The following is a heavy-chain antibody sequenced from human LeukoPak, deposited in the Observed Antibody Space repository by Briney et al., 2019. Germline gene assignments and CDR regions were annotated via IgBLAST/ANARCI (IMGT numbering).Heavy chain of an antibody. D-gene: IGHD5-12*01. CDR2: TFYSGST. J-gene: IGHJ4*02. CDR3: ARDQARDGSEGFDY. CDR1: GGSISSYY. Sequence: NPSETLSLTCTVSGGSISSYYWSWIRQPPGKGLEWIGSTFYSGSTYYNPSLKSRVTISVDTSKNQFSLKLSSVTAADTAAYYCARDQARDGSEGFDYWGQGTLVTVSS. V-gene: IGHV4-59*12.